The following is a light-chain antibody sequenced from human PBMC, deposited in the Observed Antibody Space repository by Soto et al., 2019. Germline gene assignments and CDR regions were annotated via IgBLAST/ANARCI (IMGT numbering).Light chain of an antibody. CDR2: GAS. J-gene: IGKJ1*01. CDR3: QQLNSYPRT. V-gene: IGKV1-9*01. Sequence: DIQMTQSPSSLSASVGDRVTITCRASQDISSFLAWYQQKPGKAPKLLIYGASTLQRGVPSRFSGGGSGTDFTLTISSLHPEDFATYYCQQLNSYPRTFGQGTKVDIK. CDR1: QDISSF.